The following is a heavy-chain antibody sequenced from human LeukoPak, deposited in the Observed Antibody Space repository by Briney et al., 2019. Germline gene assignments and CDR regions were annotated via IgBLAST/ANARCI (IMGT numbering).Heavy chain of an antibody. J-gene: IGHJ3*02. CDR1: GFTFSSYL. CDR3: ARAAGDGYNLRRDAFDI. D-gene: IGHD5-24*01. V-gene: IGHV3-74*01. CDR2: ISSDGVST. Sequence: GGSLRLSCAASGFTFSSYLMHWARQAPGKGLVWVSRISSDGVSTTYADSVKGRFSISRDNAKNTLYLQMNSLRAEDTAVYYCARAAGDGYNLRRDAFDIWGQGTMVTVSS.